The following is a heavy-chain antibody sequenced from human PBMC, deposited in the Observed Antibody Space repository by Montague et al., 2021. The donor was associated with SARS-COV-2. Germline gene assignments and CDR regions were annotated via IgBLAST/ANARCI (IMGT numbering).Heavy chain of an antibody. J-gene: IGHJ4*02. CDR2: IYYRGST. Sequence: SETLSLTCTVSGGSITNYYWSWIRQPPGKGLEWLAYIYYRGSTSYNPSLMSRVTISVDTSKKQFSLKLSSVTAADTAVYYCATQEDPSGWIPGPFDFWGQGTLLSVSS. D-gene: IGHD6-19*01. CDR3: ATQEDPSGWIPGPFDF. V-gene: IGHV4-59*08. CDR1: GGSITNYY.